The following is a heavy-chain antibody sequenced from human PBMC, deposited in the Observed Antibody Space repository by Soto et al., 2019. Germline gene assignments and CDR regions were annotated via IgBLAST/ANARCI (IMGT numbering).Heavy chain of an antibody. CDR1: GYTFTSYD. CDR2: MNPNSGNT. CDR3: ARVRQVKGSGCSCYAY. D-gene: IGHD2-15*01. Sequence: QVQLVQSGAEVKKPGASVKVSCKASGYTFTSYDINWVRQATGQGLEWMGWMNPNSGNTGYAQKFQGRVTMTRNTSISTAYMELRSLRSEDTAVYYCARVRQVKGSGCSCYAYWGQGTLVTVSS. V-gene: IGHV1-8*01. J-gene: IGHJ4*02.